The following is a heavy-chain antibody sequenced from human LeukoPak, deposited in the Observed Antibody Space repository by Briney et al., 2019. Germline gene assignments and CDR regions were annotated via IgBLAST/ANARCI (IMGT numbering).Heavy chain of an antibody. CDR2: IDPSDSYT. J-gene: IGHJ4*02. Sequence: MHGESLKISCKGAGYSFSSYWITWVRQMPGKGLEWMGRIDPSDSYTNYSPSFQGHVTISADKSISTAYLQWSSLKASDTAMYYCARTRGSIAAAGSFDYWGQGTLVTVSS. D-gene: IGHD6-13*01. V-gene: IGHV5-10-1*01. CDR1: GYSFSSYW. CDR3: ARTRGSIAAAGSFDY.